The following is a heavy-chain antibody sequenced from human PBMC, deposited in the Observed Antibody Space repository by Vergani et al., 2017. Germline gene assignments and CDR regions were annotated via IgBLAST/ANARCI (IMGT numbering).Heavy chain of an antibody. CDR2: ISGDGGST. Sequence: EVQLVESGGGVVQPGGSLRLSCAASGFTFDDYAMHWVRQAPGKGLEWVSLISGDGGSTYYADSVKGRFTISRDNSKNSLYLQMNSLRTEDTALYYCAKDIIPRVGWELLFDYWGQGTLVTVSS. CDR1: GFTFDDYA. D-gene: IGHD1-26*01. CDR3: AKDIIPRVGWELLFDY. J-gene: IGHJ4*02. V-gene: IGHV3-43*02.